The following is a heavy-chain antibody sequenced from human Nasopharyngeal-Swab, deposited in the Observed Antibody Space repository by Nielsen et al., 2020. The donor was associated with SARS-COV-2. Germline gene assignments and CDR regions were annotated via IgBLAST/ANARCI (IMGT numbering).Heavy chain of an antibody. CDR1: GYTFTSYA. CDR2: IIPILGIA. J-gene: IGHJ4*02. Sequence: SVKVSCKASGYTFTSYAISWVRQAPGQGLEWMGRIIPILGIANYAQKFQGRVTITADKSTSTAYMELSSLRSEDTAVYYCARGPALGTAFFDYWGQGTLVTVSS. D-gene: IGHD5-18*01. CDR3: ARGPALGTAFFDY. V-gene: IGHV1-69*04.